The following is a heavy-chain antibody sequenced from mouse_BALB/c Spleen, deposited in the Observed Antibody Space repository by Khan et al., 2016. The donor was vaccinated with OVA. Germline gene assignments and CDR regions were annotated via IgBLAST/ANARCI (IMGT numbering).Heavy chain of an antibody. CDR1: GYSITNNYA. J-gene: IGHJ4*01. CDR3: ARGNYYVYAMDY. V-gene: IGHV3-2*02. Sequence: EVQLQESGPGLVKPSQSLSLTCTATGYSITNNYAWNWNRQFPGNKLEWMGYKSYSGSTNYNQYLNSRIPITRDTSKNQFFLQSNSATTEDTATYYCARGNYYVYAMDYWGQGTSITVSS. CDR2: KSYSGST. D-gene: IGHD1-1*01.